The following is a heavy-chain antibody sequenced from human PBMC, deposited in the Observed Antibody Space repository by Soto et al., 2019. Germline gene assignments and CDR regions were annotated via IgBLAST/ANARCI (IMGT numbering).Heavy chain of an antibody. J-gene: IGHJ4*02. CDR2: ISYDGSNK. D-gene: IGHD3-22*01. V-gene: IGHV3-30-3*01. CDR1: GFTFSSYA. CDR3: ARAEKYYYDSSGYTGPFDY. Sequence: PGGSLRLSCAASGFTFSSYAMHWVRQAPGKGLEWVAVISYDGSNKYYADSVKGRFTISRDNSKNTLYLQMNSLRAEDTAVYYCARAEKYYYDSSGYTGPFDYWGQGTLVTVSS.